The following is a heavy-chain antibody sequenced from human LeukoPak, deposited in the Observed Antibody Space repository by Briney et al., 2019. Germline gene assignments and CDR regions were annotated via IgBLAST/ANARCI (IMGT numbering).Heavy chain of an antibody. CDR3: ARDDYGFDY. D-gene: IGHD4-17*01. Sequence: GGSLRLSCAASGFTFSSYAMRWVRQAPGKGLEWVAVISYDGSNKYYADSVKGRFTISRDNSKNTLYLQMNSLRAEDTAVYYCARDDYGFDYWGQGTLVTVSS. V-gene: IGHV3-30*04. J-gene: IGHJ4*02. CDR1: GFTFSSYA. CDR2: ISYDGSNK.